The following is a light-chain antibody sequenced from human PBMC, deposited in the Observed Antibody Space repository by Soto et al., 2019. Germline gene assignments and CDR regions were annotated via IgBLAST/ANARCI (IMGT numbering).Light chain of an antibody. CDR2: MGS. Sequence: DIVMTQSPLSLPVTPGEAASISCRSSQSLLHKNGNNYFNWYLQKPGQSPQVLIYMGSNRASGVPDRLSGSGSGTYFTLKISRVEAEDAGVYYCMQALQPPRTFGQGTKVDIK. J-gene: IGKJ1*01. CDR1: QSLLHKNGNNY. CDR3: MQALQPPRT. V-gene: IGKV2-28*01.